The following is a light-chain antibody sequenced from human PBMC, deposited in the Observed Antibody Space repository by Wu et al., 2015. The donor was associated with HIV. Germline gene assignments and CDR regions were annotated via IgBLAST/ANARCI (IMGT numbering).Light chain of an antibody. CDR1: QSVSSY. CDR3: QQYGSSSYT. Sequence: EIVLTQSPATLSLSPGERVTLSCRASQSVSSYLAWHQQKPGQAPRLLIFGASNRATGIPARFSGSGSGTDFTLTISSLEPEDFAVYYCQQYGSSSYTFGQGTKLEIK. CDR2: GAS. V-gene: IGKV3-11*01. J-gene: IGKJ2*01.